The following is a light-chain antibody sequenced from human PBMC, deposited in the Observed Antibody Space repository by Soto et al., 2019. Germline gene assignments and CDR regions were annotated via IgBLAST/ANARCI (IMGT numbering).Light chain of an antibody. CDR2: DVS. J-gene: IGLJ2*01. CDR3: SSYTTTTTVV. CDR1: GSGVGVFNR. Sequence: QSALTQPASVSGSPGQSITISCTGTGSGVGVFNRVSWYQQHPGKAPKFMIYDVSNRPSGVSDRFSGSKSGNTASLTISGLQAEDEADYYCSSYTTTTTVVFGGGTKLTVL. V-gene: IGLV2-14*01.